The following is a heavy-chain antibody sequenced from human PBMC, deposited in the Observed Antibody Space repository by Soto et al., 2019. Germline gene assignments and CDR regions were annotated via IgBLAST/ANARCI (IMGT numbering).Heavy chain of an antibody. Sequence: EVQLVQSGAQVKKPGESLKISCEASGYSFTFYWIGWVRQLPGKGLEWMGIIYPDDSDTRYSPSFQGQVTISADKSITTAFLQWSSLKASDTGMYYCARHQGEQSAFDIWGQGTMVTVSS. CDR3: ARHQGEQSAFDI. V-gene: IGHV5-51*01. J-gene: IGHJ3*02. CDR1: GYSFTFYW. CDR2: IYPDDSDT. D-gene: IGHD3-16*01.